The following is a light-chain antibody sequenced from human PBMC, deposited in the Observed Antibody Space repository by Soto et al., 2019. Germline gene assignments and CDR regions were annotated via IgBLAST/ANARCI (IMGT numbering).Light chain of an antibody. V-gene: IGKV3D-15*01. Sequence: EIVMTQSPATLSVSPGERATLSCRPSQSVSSNLAWYQQKPGQAPRLLIYGASTRATGIPARFSGSGSGTEFTLTISSLQSEDFAVYYCQQYNNWPPGATFGPGTKVDIK. CDR2: GAS. J-gene: IGKJ3*01. CDR1: QSVSSN. CDR3: QQYNNWPPGAT.